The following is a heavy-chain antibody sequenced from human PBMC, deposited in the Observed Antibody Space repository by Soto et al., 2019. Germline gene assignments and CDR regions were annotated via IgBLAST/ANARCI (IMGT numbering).Heavy chain of an antibody. CDR1: GGSFSDYY. D-gene: IGHD3-10*01. V-gene: IGHV4-34*01. Sequence: QVQLQQWGAGLLKPSETLSLTCAVYGGSFSDYYWSWIRQPPGKGLEWIGEINRSGSTNSNPSLKSRVAISVDTSKNQFSLKLSSVTAADTAIYYCAKLMSYYYGSGNYHKGSYFQHWGQGTLVTVSS. CDR3: AKLMSYYYGSGNYHKGSYFQH. CDR2: INRSGST. J-gene: IGHJ1*01.